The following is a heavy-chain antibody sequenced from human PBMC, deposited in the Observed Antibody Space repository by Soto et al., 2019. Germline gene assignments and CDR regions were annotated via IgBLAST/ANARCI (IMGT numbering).Heavy chain of an antibody. D-gene: IGHD6-19*01. Sequence: PGESLKISCKGSGYSFTNYWIGWVRQVPGTGLEWMGIIYPGDSDTRYSPSFQGQVSISADKSINTAYLQWSSLKASGTAMYYCARQTSGWFGMDVWGQGTTVTVSS. V-gene: IGHV5-51*01. CDR2: IYPGDSDT. CDR3: ARQTSGWFGMDV. CDR1: GYSFTNYW. J-gene: IGHJ6*02.